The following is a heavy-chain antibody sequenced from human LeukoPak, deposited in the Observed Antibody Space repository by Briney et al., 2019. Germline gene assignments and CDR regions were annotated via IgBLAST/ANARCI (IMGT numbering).Heavy chain of an antibody. CDR1: GYTFTGYY. CDR3: ARDRGDGDYYGSSGSNDY. Sequence: ASVKVSCKASGYTFTGYYMHWVRQAPGQGLEWMGWINPNSGGTNYAQKFQGRVTMTRDTSISTAYMELSRLRSDDTAVYYCARDRGDGDYYGSSGSNDYWGQGTLVTVSS. V-gene: IGHV1-2*02. J-gene: IGHJ4*02. D-gene: IGHD3-22*01. CDR2: INPNSGGT.